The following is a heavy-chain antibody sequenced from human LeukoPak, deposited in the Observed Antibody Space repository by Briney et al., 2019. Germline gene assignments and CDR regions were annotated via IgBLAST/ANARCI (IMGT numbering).Heavy chain of an antibody. CDR3: AKMSDGGYNDGPSPEADF. CDR1: GFTFSSYA. Sequence: PGGSLRLSCAASGFTFSSYAMSWVRQAPGKGLEWVSAISGSGGSTYYTDSVKGRFTISRDNSKNTLYLQMNSLSTEDTAIYYCAKMSDGGYNDGPSPEADFWGQGTLVTVSS. D-gene: IGHD5-18*01. V-gene: IGHV3-23*01. CDR2: ISGSGGST. J-gene: IGHJ4*02.